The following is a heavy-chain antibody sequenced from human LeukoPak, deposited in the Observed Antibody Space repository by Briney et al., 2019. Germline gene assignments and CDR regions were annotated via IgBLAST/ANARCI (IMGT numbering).Heavy chain of an antibody. CDR3: ARTPGTLDAFDI. V-gene: IGHV1-18*01. D-gene: IGHD1-1*01. CDR2: ISAYNGNT. CDR1: GYTFTSYG. J-gene: IGHJ3*02. Sequence: ASVKVSCKASGYTFTSYGISWVRQAPGQGLEWMGWISAYNGNTNYAQKLQGRVTMTTDTSTSTAYIELRSLRSDDTAVYYCARTPGTLDAFDIWGQGTMVTVSS.